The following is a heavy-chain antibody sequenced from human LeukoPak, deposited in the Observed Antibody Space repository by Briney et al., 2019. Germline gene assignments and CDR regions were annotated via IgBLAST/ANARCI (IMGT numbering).Heavy chain of an antibody. CDR2: IYYSGGT. CDR1: GGSISSYY. J-gene: IGHJ3*02. CDR3: ARGMIVVVIGGVDAFDI. V-gene: IGHV4-59*01. Sequence: SETLSLTCTVSGGSISSYYWSWIRQPPGKGLEWIGYIYYSGGTNYNPSLKSRVTISVDTSKNQFSLKLSSVTAADTAVYYCARGMIVVVIGGVDAFDIWGQGTMVTVSS. D-gene: IGHD3-22*01.